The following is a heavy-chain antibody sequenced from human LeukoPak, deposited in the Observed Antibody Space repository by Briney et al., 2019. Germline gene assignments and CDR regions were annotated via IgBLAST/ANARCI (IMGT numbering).Heavy chain of an antibody. V-gene: IGHV3-66*01. CDR1: GFTVSSNY. J-gene: IGHJ4*02. CDR3: ARERLDYGEPYYFDY. Sequence: GGSLRLSCAASGFTVSSNYMSWVRQAPGKGLEWVSVIYSGGSTYYADSVKGRFTISRDNSKNTLYLQMNSLRAEDTAVYYCARERLDYGEPYYFDYWGQGTLVTVSS. CDR2: IYSGGST. D-gene: IGHD4-17*01.